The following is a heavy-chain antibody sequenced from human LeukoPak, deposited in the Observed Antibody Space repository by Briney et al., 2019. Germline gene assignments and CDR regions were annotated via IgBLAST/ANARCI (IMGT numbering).Heavy chain of an antibody. CDR3: ASGSSSDY. J-gene: IGHJ4*02. CDR1: AYTFTNYY. Sequence: GASVKVSCKTSAYTFTNYYMHWVRQVPGQGLEWLGWIHPNSGGTSYAQKFQGRVTMTRDTSINTAYMELSSLTSDDTVVYYCASGSSSDYWGQGTLVTVSS. V-gene: IGHV1-2*02. D-gene: IGHD6-6*01. CDR2: IHPNSGGT.